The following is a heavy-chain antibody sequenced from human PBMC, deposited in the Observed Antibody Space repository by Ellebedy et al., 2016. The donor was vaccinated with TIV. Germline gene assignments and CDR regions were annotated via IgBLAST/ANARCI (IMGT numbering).Heavy chain of an antibody. Sequence: SETLSLXXTVSGGSISSGGYYWSWIRQHPGKGLEWIGYIYYSGSTYYNPSLKSRVTISVDTSKNQFSLKLSSVTAADTAVYYCARGEVGATSDFDYWGQGTLVTVSS. CDR1: GGSISSGGYY. D-gene: IGHD1-26*01. J-gene: IGHJ4*02. CDR2: IYYSGST. CDR3: ARGEVGATSDFDY. V-gene: IGHV4-31*03.